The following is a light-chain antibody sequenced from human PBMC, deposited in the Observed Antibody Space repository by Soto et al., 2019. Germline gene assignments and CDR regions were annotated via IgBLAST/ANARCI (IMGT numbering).Light chain of an antibody. CDR1: SSDVGGYNF. Sequence: QSVLTQPPSASGSPGQSVTISCTGTSSDVGGYNFVSWYQQHPGKAPKLMIYEVSERPSGVPDRFSGSKSGNTASLTVSGLQAEDEADYCCSSYAGSNIVVFGGGTKLTVL. J-gene: IGLJ2*01. CDR2: EVS. CDR3: SSYAGSNIVV. V-gene: IGLV2-8*01.